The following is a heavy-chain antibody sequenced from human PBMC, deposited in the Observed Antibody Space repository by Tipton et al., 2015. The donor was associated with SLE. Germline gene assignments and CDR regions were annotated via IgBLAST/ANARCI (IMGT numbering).Heavy chain of an antibody. CDR2: ISAYNGDT. J-gene: IGHJ4*02. Sequence: QLVQSGGEVKKPGASVKVSCKAAGYTFTSYSITWVRQAPGQGLEWMGWISAYNGDTNYAQKLQGRVTMTTDTSTRTAYMELSSLRSEDTAVYYCARAPPQLGFDYWGQGTLVTVSS. V-gene: IGHV1-18*01. CDR3: ARAPPQLGFDY. D-gene: IGHD5-24*01. CDR1: GYTFTSYS.